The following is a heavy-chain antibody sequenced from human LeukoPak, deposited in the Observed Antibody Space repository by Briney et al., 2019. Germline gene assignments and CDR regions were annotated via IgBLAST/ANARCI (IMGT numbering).Heavy chain of an antibody. CDR2: IYPGDSGT. CDR1: GYSFTSYW. D-gene: IGHD6-13*01. J-gene: IGHJ4*02. V-gene: IGHV5-51*01. CDR3: ARKSLSSSWTHFDY. Sequence: GESLKISCKGSGYSFTSYWIGWVRHMPGKGLEWMGIIYPGDSGTRYSPSFQGQVTISADKSISTAYLQWSSLKASDTAMYYCARKSLSSSWTHFDYWGQGTLVTVSS.